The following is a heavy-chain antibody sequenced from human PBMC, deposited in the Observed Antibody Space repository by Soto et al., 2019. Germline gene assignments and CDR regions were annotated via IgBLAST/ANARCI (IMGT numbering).Heavy chain of an antibody. J-gene: IGHJ4*02. Sequence: SETLSLTCTVSGASISTYYWSWIRQPPGKGLEWIGYIYYSGSTNYNPSLKSRVTISVDTSKNQFSLKLSSVTAADTAVYYCARTLYSYGPRFDYWGQGTLGTVSS. CDR1: GASISTYY. CDR3: ARTLYSYGPRFDY. CDR2: IYYSGST. V-gene: IGHV4-59*01. D-gene: IGHD5-18*01.